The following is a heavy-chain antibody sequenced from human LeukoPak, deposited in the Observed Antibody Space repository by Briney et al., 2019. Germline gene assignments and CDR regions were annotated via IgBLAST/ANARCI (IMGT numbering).Heavy chain of an antibody. CDR2: ISYDGSNK. CDR1: GFTFNSYG. Sequence: GGSLRLSCAASGFTFNSYGMHWVRQAPGKGLEWVAVISYDGSNKYYADSVKGRFTISRDNSKNTLYLQMNSLRAEDTAVYYCARDEVKLRFLEWLSFDYWGQGTLVTVSS. V-gene: IGHV3-30*19. CDR3: ARDEVKLRFLEWLSFDY. D-gene: IGHD3-3*01. J-gene: IGHJ4*02.